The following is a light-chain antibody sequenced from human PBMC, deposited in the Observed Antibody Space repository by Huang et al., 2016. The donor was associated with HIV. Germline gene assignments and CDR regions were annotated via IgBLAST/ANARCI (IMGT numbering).Light chain of an antibody. V-gene: IGKV2-28*01. CDR3: MQSLQTPGT. CDR2: PGS. J-gene: IGKJ5*01. Sequence: DIVMIQSPLSLSVTPGEAASIACRSSQSLLHGTVYNYLEWYLQQPGQSPQLLIYPGSDRAPGVPARFSASGSGTDFSLTISSVEAEDIGIYYCMQSLQTPGTFGQGTRLDIK. CDR1: QSLLHGTVYNY.